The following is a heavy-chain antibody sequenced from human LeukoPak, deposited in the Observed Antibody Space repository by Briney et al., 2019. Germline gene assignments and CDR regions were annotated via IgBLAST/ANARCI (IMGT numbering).Heavy chain of an antibody. CDR3: AKSAIAAAGTFYFDY. Sequence: PGGSLRLSCAASGFSVSNHYMSWVRQAPGKGLEWVSIIFAGGDVYYADSVKGRFTISRDNSKNTLYLQMNSLRAEDTAVYYCAKSAIAAAGTFYFDYWGQGTLVTVSS. V-gene: IGHV3-53*01. CDR1: GFSVSNHY. D-gene: IGHD6-13*01. J-gene: IGHJ4*02. CDR2: IFAGGDV.